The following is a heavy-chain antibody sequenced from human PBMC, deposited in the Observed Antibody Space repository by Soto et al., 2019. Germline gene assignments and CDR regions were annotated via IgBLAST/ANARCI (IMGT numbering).Heavy chain of an antibody. CDR2: ISAYNGNT. D-gene: IGHD4-4*01. J-gene: IGHJ6*02. V-gene: IGHV1-18*01. CDR1: GYTFTSYG. CDR3: ARGLYSKSFRFSGMDV. Sequence: VASVKVSCKASGYTFTSYGISWVRQAPGQGLEWMGWISAYNGNTNYAQKLQGRVTMTTDTSTSTAYMELRSLRSDDTAVYYCARGLYSKSFRFSGMDVWGQGTTVTVSS.